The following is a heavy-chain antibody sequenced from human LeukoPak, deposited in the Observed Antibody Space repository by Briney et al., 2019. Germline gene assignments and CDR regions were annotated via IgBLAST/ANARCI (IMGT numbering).Heavy chain of an antibody. D-gene: IGHD6-19*01. V-gene: IGHV3-23*01. CDR2: ISGSGDTT. CDR1: GFTFSSYA. Sequence: GGSLRLSCAASGFTFSSYAMTWVRQAPGKGLEWVSSISGSGDTTYYADSVKGRFTISRDNSRNTLYLEMRSLRVEDTAVYYCAKTFLEQWLVHYWGQGTLVTVSS. J-gene: IGHJ4*02. CDR3: AKTFLEQWLVHY.